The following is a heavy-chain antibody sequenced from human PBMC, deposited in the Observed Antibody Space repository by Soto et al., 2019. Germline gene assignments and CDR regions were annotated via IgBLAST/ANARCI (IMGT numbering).Heavy chain of an antibody. Sequence: EVQLLESGGGLVQPGGSLRLSCAASGFSFSSYAMSWVRQAPGKGLEWVSTISGSGGSTYYAGSVKGRFTISRDNSKNTVYVQMNSLRGEDTAVYYCAKDPRGYADGYYYYYYIDVWGKGTTVTVSS. D-gene: IGHD6-25*01. CDR1: GFSFSSYA. CDR2: ISGSGGST. CDR3: AKDPRGYADGYYYYYYIDV. V-gene: IGHV3-23*01. J-gene: IGHJ6*03.